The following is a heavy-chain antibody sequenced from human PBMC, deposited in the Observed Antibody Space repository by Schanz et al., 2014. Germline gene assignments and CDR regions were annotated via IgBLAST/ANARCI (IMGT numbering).Heavy chain of an antibody. V-gene: IGHV3-23*01. CDR1: GFTFGDYA. CDR2: INTGVNT. J-gene: IGHJ4*02. Sequence: EVQLLESGGGLVQPGGSLRLSCAASGFTFGDYAMTWVRQAPGKGLEWVSAINTGVNTYYADSVRGRFTMSRDNSKNTLYLQMNSLRAGDAAVYYCASGLIAAAGGAFDYWGQGTLVDVSA. CDR3: ASGLIAAAGGAFDY. D-gene: IGHD6-13*01.